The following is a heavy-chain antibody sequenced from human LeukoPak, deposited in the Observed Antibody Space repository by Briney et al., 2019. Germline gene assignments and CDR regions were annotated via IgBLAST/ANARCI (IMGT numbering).Heavy chain of an antibody. Sequence: QPGGSLRLSCAASGFTVSSNYMSWVRQAPGKGLEWVSVIYSGGSTYYADSVKGRFTISRDNSKNTLYLQMNSLRAEDTAVYYCARQWELLNGGFDYWGRGTLVTVSS. D-gene: IGHD1-26*01. CDR2: IYSGGST. CDR3: ARQWELLNGGFDY. V-gene: IGHV3-53*01. J-gene: IGHJ4*02. CDR1: GFTVSSNY.